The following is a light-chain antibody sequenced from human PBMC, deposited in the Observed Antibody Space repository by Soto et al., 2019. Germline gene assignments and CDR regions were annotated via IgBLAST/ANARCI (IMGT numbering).Light chain of an antibody. CDR3: QQRSNWPPS. CDR1: QSVSSY. J-gene: IGKJ2*01. CDR2: DAS. V-gene: IGKV3-11*01. Sequence: EIVLTQSPATLSLSPGERATLSCSASQSVSSYLAWYQQKPGQAPRLLIYDASNRATGIPARFSGRWSGTDFTLTISSLEPEDFAVYYCQQRSNWPPSFGQGTKLEIK.